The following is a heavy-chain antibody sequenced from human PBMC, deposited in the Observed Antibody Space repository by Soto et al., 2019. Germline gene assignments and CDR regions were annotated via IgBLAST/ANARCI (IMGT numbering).Heavy chain of an antibody. D-gene: IGHD6-25*01. CDR3: ARVRLGVTTRLFDY. J-gene: IGHJ4*02. V-gene: IGHV3-72*01. Sequence: EVQLVESGGGLVQPGGSLRLSCAASGFTFSDHYMDWVRQAPGKGLEWVGRIKNKANSYTTEYAASVKGRFTISRDDSKNSLDLQMNRLKTEDTAVYYCARVRLGVTTRLFDYWGQGTLVTVSS. CDR1: GFTFSDHY. CDR2: IKNKANSYTT.